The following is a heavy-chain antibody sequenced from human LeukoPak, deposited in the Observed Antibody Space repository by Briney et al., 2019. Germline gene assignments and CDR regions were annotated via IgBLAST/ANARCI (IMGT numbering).Heavy chain of an antibody. D-gene: IGHD6-13*01. J-gene: IGHJ4*02. CDR2: ISGSGGST. V-gene: IGHV3-23*01. CDR3: AKRPLPIAAAGTPTYFDY. CDR1: GFTFSSYA. Sequence: PRRSLRLSCAASGFTFSSYAMSWVRHAPGEGVGWVSGISGSGGSTYYTDSVKGRFTIARDNSKNTMYLQMNSLRAEDTAVYYCAKRPLPIAAAGTPTYFDYWGQGTLVTVSS.